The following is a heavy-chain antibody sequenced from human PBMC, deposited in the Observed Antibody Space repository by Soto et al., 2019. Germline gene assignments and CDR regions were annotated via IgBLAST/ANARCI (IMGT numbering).Heavy chain of an antibody. V-gene: IGHV4-30-2*01. CDR3: AVYGGNSGVRFDP. J-gene: IGHJ5*02. Sequence: SETLSLTCAVSGGSISSGGYSWSWIRQPPGKGLEWIGYIYHGSTYYNPSLKSRVTISVDRSKNQFSLKLSSVTAADTAVYYCAVYGGNSGVRFDPWGQGTLVTVSS. CDR2: IYHGST. D-gene: IGHD4-17*01. CDR1: GGSISSGGYS.